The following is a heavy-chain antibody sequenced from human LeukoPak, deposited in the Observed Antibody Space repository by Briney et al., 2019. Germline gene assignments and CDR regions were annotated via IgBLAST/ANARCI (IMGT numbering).Heavy chain of an antibody. CDR3: ARGSWIQLWSKNYYFDY. CDR1: GFSSSTYT. V-gene: IGHV3-21*01. J-gene: IGHJ4*02. Sequence: GGSLRLSCAASGFSSSTYTMNWVRQAPGKGLEWVSSISSSSSYIYYADSVKGRFTISRDNAKNSLYLQMNSLRAEDTAVYYCARGSWIQLWSKNYYFDYWGQGTLVTVSS. D-gene: IGHD5-18*01. CDR2: ISSSSSYI.